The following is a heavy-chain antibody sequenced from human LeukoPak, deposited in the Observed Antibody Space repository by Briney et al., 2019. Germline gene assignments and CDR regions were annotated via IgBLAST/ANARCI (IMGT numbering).Heavy chain of an antibody. D-gene: IGHD6-19*01. V-gene: IGHV3-15*01. Sequence: GGSLRLSCAASGFTFSNAWMSWVRQAPGKGLEWVGRIKSKTDGGTTDYAAPVKGRFTISRDDSKNTLYLQMNSLKTEDTAVYYCTTDYSSGWIFDYWGQGTRVTVSS. CDR3: TTDYSSGWIFDY. CDR1: GFTFSNAW. J-gene: IGHJ4*02. CDR2: IKSKTDGGTT.